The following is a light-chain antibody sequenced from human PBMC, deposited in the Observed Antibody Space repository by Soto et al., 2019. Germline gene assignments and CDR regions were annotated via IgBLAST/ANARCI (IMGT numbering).Light chain of an antibody. V-gene: IGKV1-27*01. CDR2: AAS. CDR1: QDIRNF. CDR3: QKYSSVPV. Sequence: DIQMTQSPTSLSAYVGDRVTITCRASQDIRNFVAWYQQKPGKAPKLLIYAASTLQSGVPARFSGSGSGTDFTLTINSRQPEDVATYSCQKYSSVPVFGPGTKVEIK. J-gene: IGKJ3*01.